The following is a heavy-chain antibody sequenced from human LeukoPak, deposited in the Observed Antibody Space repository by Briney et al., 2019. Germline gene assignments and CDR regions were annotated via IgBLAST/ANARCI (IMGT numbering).Heavy chain of an antibody. CDR2: IYHSGST. CDR3: ARAVAGPQEFDY. J-gene: IGHJ4*02. CDR1: GYTISSGYY. V-gene: IGHV4-38-2*01. D-gene: IGHD6-19*01. Sequence: SETLSLTCAVSGYTISSGYYWGWIRQPPGKGLEWIGSIYHSGSTYYNPSLKSRVTISVDTSKNQFSLKLSSVTAADTAVYYCARAVAGPQEFDYWGQGTLVTVSS.